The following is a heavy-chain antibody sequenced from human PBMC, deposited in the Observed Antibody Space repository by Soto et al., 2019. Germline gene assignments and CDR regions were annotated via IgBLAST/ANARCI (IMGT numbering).Heavy chain of an antibody. D-gene: IGHD6-25*01. CDR1: GGTFSSYT. Sequence: QVQLVQSGAEVKKPGSSVKGSCKASGGTFSSYTISWVRQAPGQGLEWRGRIIPILGIANYAQKFQGRVTIPADKSTSTAYMELSSLRSEDTAVYYCARDVGSGWTREYFQHWGQGTLVTVSS. J-gene: IGHJ1*01. V-gene: IGHV1-69*08. CDR3: ARDVGSGWTREYFQH. CDR2: IIPILGIA.